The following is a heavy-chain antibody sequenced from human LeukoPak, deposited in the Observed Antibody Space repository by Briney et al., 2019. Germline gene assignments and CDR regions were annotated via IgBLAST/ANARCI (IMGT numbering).Heavy chain of an antibody. D-gene: IGHD1-26*01. CDR3: ARDYSSSGSFFGYYYGMDV. CDR2: ISGSSKII. CDR1: GFTFSSYS. J-gene: IGHJ6*02. Sequence: GGSLRLSCAASGFTFSSYSMNWVRQAPGKGLEWISYISGSSKIIHWAESLKGRFTISRDNAKDSLYLQMNSLRDEDTAVYYCARDYSSSGSFFGYYYGMDVWGQGTTVTVSS. V-gene: IGHV3-48*02.